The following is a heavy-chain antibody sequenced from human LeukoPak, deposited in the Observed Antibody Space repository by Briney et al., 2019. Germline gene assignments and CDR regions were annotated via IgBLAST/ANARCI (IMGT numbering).Heavy chain of an antibody. CDR3: ASGSYFYYFDY. Sequence: SETLSLTCTVSGGSISSYYWSWIRQPPGKGLEWIGYIYYRGSTNYNPSLKSRVTISVDTSKNQFSLKLSSVTAADTAVYYCASGSYFYYFDYWGQGTLVTLFS. D-gene: IGHD1-26*01. V-gene: IGHV4-59*01. CDR2: IYYRGST. CDR1: GGSISSYY. J-gene: IGHJ4*02.